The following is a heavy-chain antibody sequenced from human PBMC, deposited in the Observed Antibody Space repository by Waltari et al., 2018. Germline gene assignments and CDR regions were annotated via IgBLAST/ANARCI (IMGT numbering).Heavy chain of an antibody. D-gene: IGHD3-10*01. CDR2: IYSAGGA. CDR3: VKETAYGYYFDN. Sequence: EVQLLESGGGLIPPGGSLTLSCAASGFTFNNYAMNWIRQAPGQGLEWVSVIYSAGGAYYADSVKGRFTISRDNSKNTLYLQMSSLRLEDTAVYYCVKETAYGYYFDNWGQGTLVSVSS. CDR1: GFTFNNYA. J-gene: IGHJ4*02. V-gene: IGHV3-23*03.